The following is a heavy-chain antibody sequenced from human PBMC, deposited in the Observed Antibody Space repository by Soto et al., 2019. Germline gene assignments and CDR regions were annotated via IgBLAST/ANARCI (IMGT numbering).Heavy chain of an antibody. Sequence: EVQLLESGGGLVQPGGSLRLSCAASGFTFSSYAMSWVRQAPGKGLEWVSAISGSGGSTYYADSVKGRFTISRDNSXXTLDLQMNSLRAEDTAGYYCAKVIAAGGTGYWFDPWGQGTLVTVSS. J-gene: IGHJ5*02. CDR2: ISGSGGST. V-gene: IGHV3-23*01. CDR1: GFTFSSYA. CDR3: AKVIAAGGTGYWFDP. D-gene: IGHD6-13*01.